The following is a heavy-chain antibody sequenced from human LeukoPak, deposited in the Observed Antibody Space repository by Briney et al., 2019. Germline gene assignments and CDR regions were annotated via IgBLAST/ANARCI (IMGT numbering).Heavy chain of an antibody. V-gene: IGHV4-4*02. CDR3: ARVGSGDSGSYYMWPIVRLPPLVRYFDL. CDR2: IYHSGST. D-gene: IGHD1-26*01. CDR1: GGSISSSNW. Sequence: SETLSLTCAVSGGSISSSNWWSWVRQPPGKGLEWIGEIYHSGSTNYNPSLKSRVTISVGKSKNQFSLKLSSVTAADTAVYYCARVGSGDSGSYYMWPIVRLPPLVRYFDLWGRGTLVTVSS. J-gene: IGHJ2*01.